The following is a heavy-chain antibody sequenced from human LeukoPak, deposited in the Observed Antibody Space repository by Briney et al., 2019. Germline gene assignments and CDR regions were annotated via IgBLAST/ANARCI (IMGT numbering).Heavy chain of an antibody. CDR3: ARDLSPGGSGQPQHY. V-gene: IGHV4-39*07. CDR1: GGSISSSSYY. D-gene: IGHD3-10*01. CDR2: IYYSGST. Sequence: SETLSLTCTVSGGSISSSSYYWGWIRQPPGKGLEWIGSIYYSGSTYYNPSLKSRVTISVDTSKNQFSLKLSSVTAADTAVYYCARDLSPGGSGQPQHYWGQGTLVTVSS. J-gene: IGHJ4*02.